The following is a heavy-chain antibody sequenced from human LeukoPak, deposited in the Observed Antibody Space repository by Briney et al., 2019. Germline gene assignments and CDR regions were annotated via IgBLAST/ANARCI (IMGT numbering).Heavy chain of an antibody. J-gene: IGHJ6*02. D-gene: IGHD2-2*01. Sequence: GGSLRLSCAASGFTFSSYAMHWVRQAPGKGLEWVAVISYDGSNKYYADSVKGRFTISRDNAKNSLYLQMNSLRAEDTAVYYCAKGYCSSTSCYGYYYYGMDVWGQGTTVTVSS. CDR1: GFTFSSYA. V-gene: IGHV3-30-3*01. CDR2: ISYDGSNK. CDR3: AKGYCSSTSCYGYYYYGMDV.